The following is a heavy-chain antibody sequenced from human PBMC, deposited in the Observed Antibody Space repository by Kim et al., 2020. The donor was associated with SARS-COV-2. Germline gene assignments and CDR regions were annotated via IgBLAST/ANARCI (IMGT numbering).Heavy chain of an antibody. CDR3: ARGYSYGYGGFDP. V-gene: IGHV4-59*09. Sequence: YNPSLKSRVTISVDTSKNQFSLKLSSVTAADTAVYYCARGYSYGYGGFDPWGQGTLVTVSS. D-gene: IGHD5-18*01. J-gene: IGHJ5*02.